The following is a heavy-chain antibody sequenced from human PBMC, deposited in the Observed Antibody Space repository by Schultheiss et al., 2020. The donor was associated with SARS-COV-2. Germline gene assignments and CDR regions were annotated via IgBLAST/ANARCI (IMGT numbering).Heavy chain of an antibody. J-gene: IGHJ4*02. CDR2: IRSKANSYAT. CDR1: GFTFTSYA. D-gene: IGHD6-13*01. Sequence: GGSLRLSCAASGFTFTSYANWIRQASGKGLEWVGRIRSKANSYATAYAASVKGRFTISRDDSKNTAYLQMNSLKTEDTAVYYCTRPSSSSIDYWGQGTLVTVSS. V-gene: IGHV3-73*01. CDR3: TRPSSSSIDY.